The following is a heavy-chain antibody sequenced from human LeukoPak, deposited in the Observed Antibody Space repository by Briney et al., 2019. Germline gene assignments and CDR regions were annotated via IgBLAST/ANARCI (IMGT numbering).Heavy chain of an antibody. CDR1: GFTFNNYG. CDR2: IRYNGNNQ. CDR3: AKDSAFYYIDV. D-gene: IGHD3-10*01. Sequence: PGGSLRLSCAASGFTFNNYGVHWVRQAPGKGLEWVAFIRYNGNNQYYADSVKGRFTISRDNSKNTLYPQMNSLKGDDTAVYYCAKDSAFYYIDVWGKGTTVIISS. J-gene: IGHJ6*03. V-gene: IGHV3-30*02.